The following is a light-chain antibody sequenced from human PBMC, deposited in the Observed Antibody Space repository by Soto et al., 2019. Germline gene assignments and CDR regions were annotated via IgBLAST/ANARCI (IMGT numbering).Light chain of an antibody. CDR1: QSVSSY. Sequence: EIVLTQSPATLSLSPGERATLSCRASQSVSSYLAWYQQKPGQAPRLLIYDASNRATGIPARFSGSGSGTAFTLTISSLEPEDFAVYYCQHRSNWITFGQGTRLEIK. V-gene: IGKV3-11*01. CDR3: QHRSNWIT. J-gene: IGKJ5*01. CDR2: DAS.